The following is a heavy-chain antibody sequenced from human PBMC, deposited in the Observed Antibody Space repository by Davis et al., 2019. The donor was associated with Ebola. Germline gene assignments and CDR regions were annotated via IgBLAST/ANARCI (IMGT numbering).Heavy chain of an antibody. CDR2: MNPNSGNT. D-gene: IGHD6-19*01. Sequence: AASVKVSCKASGYTFTSYDINWVRQATGQGLEWMGWMNPNSGNTGYAQKLQGRVTMTTDTSTSTAYMELRSLRSDDTAVYYCARDREMAVAGTGGYWGQGTLVTVSS. CDR1: GYTFTSYD. V-gene: IGHV1-8*01. J-gene: IGHJ4*02. CDR3: ARDREMAVAGTGGY.